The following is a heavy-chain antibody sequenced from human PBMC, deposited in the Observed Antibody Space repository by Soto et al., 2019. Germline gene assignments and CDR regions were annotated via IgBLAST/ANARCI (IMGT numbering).Heavy chain of an antibody. J-gene: IGHJ6*02. CDR2: TYPGDSDT. Sequence: PGESLKISCKGSGYSFTSYWIAWVRQMPGEGLEWMGITYPGDSDTRYSPSFQGQVTISADKSINSVYLQWSSLKASDTATYYCARLGFNYDFLSGYYNVHHYYGIDVWGQGTTVTVSS. D-gene: IGHD3-3*01. CDR3: ARLGFNYDFLSGYYNVHHYYGIDV. CDR1: GYSFTSYW. V-gene: IGHV5-51*01.